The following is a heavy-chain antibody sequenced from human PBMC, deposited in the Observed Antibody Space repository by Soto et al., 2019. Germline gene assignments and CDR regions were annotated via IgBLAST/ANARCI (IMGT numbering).Heavy chain of an antibody. V-gene: IGHV3-23*01. CDR3: ASWLYERVDT. CDR1: GFTFSRYA. CDR2: VGGSGTST. D-gene: IGHD3-9*01. J-gene: IGHJ5*02. Sequence: GGSLRLSCAASGFTFSRYAMSWVRQAPGKGLEWVSAVGGSGTSTYYADSLKGRFTISRDNSKNTLYLQMNSLRVEDTAVYYCASWLYERVDTWGQGTLVTVSS.